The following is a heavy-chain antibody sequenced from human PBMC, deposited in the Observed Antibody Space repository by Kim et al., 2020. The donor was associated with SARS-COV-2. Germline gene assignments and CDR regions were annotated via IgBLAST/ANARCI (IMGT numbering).Heavy chain of an antibody. V-gene: IGHV1-24*01. J-gene: IGHJ4*02. CDR3: ATSARSDDYGDYGVSDFDY. CDR1: GYTLTELS. Sequence: ASVKVSCKVSGYTLTELSMHWVRQAPGKGLEWMGGFDPEDGETIYAQKFQGRVTMTEDTSTDTAYMELSSLRSEDTAVYYCATSARSDDYGDYGVSDFDYWGQGTLVTVSS. D-gene: IGHD4-17*01. CDR2: FDPEDGET.